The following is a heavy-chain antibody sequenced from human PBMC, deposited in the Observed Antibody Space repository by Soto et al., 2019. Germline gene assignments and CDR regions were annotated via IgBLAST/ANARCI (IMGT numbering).Heavy chain of an antibody. J-gene: IGHJ4*02. CDR3: AKEYCSGGSCYLTVDY. Sequence: GGSLRLSCAAAGFTFSTYAMSWVRKAPGKGLEWVSAISGSGGSTYYADSVKGRFTISRDNSKNTLYLQMNSLRAEDTAVYYCAKEYCSGGSCYLTVDYWGQGTLVTVSS. D-gene: IGHD2-15*01. V-gene: IGHV3-23*01. CDR2: ISGSGGST. CDR1: GFTFSTYA.